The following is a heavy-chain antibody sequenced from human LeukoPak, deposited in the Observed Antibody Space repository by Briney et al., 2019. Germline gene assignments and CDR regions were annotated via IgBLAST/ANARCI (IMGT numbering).Heavy chain of an antibody. J-gene: IGHJ6*02. Sequence: GGSLRLSCAASGFTFDDYAMHWVRQAPGKGLEWVSGISWNSGSIGYADSVKGRFTISRDNAKNSLYLQMNSLRAEDTALYYCAKDPTVTTSYGMGVWGQGTTVTVSS. CDR2: ISWNSGSI. CDR1: GFTFDDYA. D-gene: IGHD4-17*01. V-gene: IGHV3-9*01. CDR3: AKDPTVTTSYGMGV.